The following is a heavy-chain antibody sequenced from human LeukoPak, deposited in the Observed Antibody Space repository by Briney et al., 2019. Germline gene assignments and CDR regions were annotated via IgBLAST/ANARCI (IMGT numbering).Heavy chain of an antibody. Sequence: GGSLRLSCAASGFTFSSYAMSWVRQAPGKGLEWVSAISGSGGSTYYADSVKGRFAISRDNSKNTLYLQMNSLRAEDTAVYYCAESKAYSSSWYYFDYWGQGTLVTVSS. V-gene: IGHV3-23*01. CDR3: AESKAYSSSWYYFDY. CDR1: GFTFSSYA. J-gene: IGHJ4*02. CDR2: ISGSGGST. D-gene: IGHD6-13*01.